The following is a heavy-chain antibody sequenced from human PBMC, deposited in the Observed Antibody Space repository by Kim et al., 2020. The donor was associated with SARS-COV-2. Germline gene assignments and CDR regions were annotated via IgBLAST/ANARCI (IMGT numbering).Heavy chain of an antibody. CDR1: GGSFSGYY. D-gene: IGHD3-10*01. CDR2: INHSGRT. Sequence: SETLSLTCAVYGGSFSGYYCSWIRQPPGKGLEWIGEINHSGRTNYNPSLTSRVTISVDTSKNQFSLKLTSVTAADTAVYYCARRLSNTSGWGSHYCDLWGQGTLVTVYS. J-gene: IGHJ4*02. CDR3: ARRLSNTSGWGSHYCDL. V-gene: IGHV4-34*01.